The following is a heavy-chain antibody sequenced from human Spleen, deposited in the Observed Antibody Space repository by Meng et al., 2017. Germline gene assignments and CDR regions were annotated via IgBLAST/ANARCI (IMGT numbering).Heavy chain of an antibody. J-gene: IGHJ5*02. Sequence: GESLKISCVASGVTFSSYEMNWVRQAPGKGLEWVSYISSSGSTIYYADSVKGRFTISRDNSKNSLYLQMNSLRVEDTAVYYCEIGMFDPWGQGTLVTVSS. CDR3: EIGMFDP. V-gene: IGHV3-48*03. CDR2: ISSSGSTI. CDR1: GVTFSSYE.